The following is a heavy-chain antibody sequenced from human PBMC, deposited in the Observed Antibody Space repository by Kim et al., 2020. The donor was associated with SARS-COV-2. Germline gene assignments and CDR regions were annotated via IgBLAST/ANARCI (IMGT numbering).Heavy chain of an antibody. J-gene: IGHJ6*02. V-gene: IGHV3-21*01. CDR3: ARDLKVIYYDILTGHGSGMDV. CDR2: ISSSSSYI. CDR1: GFTFSSYS. D-gene: IGHD3-9*01. Sequence: GGSLRLSCAASGFTFSSYSMNWVRQAPGKGLEWVSSISSSSSYIYYADSVKGRFTISRDNAKNSLYLQMNSLRAEDTAVYYCARDLKVIYYDILTGHGSGMDVWGQGTTVTVSS.